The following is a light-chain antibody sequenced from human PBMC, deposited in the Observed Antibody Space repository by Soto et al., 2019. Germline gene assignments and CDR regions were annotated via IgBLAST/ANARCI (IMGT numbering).Light chain of an antibody. CDR1: SSDVGAYIY. V-gene: IGLV2-14*03. J-gene: IGLJ1*01. CDR3: SAYSAMDPQV. Sequence: SVLTQPASVSGSPGQPITISXGXXSSDVGAYIYVSWYRQCPGKAPNLILSEVNNRPSGVSTSFSGSMSDTTASLTISRLQPEDVDDYYWSAYSAMDPQVFGTGTKVAVL. CDR2: EVN.